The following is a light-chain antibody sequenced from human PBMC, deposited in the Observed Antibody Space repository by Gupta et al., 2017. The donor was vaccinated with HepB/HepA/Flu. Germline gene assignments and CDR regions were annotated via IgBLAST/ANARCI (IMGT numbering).Light chain of an antibody. J-gene: IGKJ2*02. CDR1: QRSSTY. Sequence: ITLTPSPSSLSASVRDRVTITCRASQRSSTYLNWYKQKPGKAPKLLIYAASSLQNGVPSRFIGSGSGTDFSLIIINRQEEDFAAYYCHQHSSSLLCTFGQGTKLEIK. CDR3: HQHSSSLLCT. CDR2: AAS. V-gene: IGKV1-39*01.